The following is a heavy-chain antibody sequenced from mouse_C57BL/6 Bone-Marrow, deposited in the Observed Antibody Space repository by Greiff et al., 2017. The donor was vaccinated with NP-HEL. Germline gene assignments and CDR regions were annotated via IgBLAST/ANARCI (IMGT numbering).Heavy chain of an antibody. CDR3: ARQKVYYGNYGYAMDY. V-gene: IGHV5-6*01. CDR2: ISRGGSYT. D-gene: IGHD2-1*01. Sequence: EVKVVESGGDLVKPGGSLKLSCAASGFTFSSYGMSWVRQTPDKRLEWVANISRGGSYTYYTDSVKGRFTFSRDNAKNTPYLQMNRLKSEDTAMYYCARQKVYYGNYGYAMDYWGQGTSVTVSS. CDR1: GFTFSSYG. J-gene: IGHJ4*01.